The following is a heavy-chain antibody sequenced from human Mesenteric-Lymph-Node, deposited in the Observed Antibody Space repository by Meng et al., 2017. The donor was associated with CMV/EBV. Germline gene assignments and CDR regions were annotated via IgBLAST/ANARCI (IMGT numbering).Heavy chain of an antibody. CDR2: ISSSSSYI. D-gene: IGHD2-2*01. V-gene: IGHV3-21*01. CDR3: ARGNCRSTSCYCDY. Sequence: GGFLRLSCAASGFTFSSYSMNWVRQAPGKGLEWVSSISSSSSYIYYADSVKGRFTISRDNAKNSLYLQMNSLRAEDTAVYYCARGNCRSTSCYCDYWGQGTLVTVSS. J-gene: IGHJ4*02. CDR1: GFTFSSYS.